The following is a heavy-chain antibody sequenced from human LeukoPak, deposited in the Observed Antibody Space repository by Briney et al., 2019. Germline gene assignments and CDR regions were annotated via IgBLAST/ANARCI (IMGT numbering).Heavy chain of an antibody. CDR2: ISASGGGT. Sequence: GGSLRLSCVMPGVTNSMSWVRQAPGKGLEWVSSISASGGGTHYTGSVKGRFTISRDNSKKTIYLQMNSLRVDDTAKYFCAAWDPNFYYMDVWGKGTTVTVSS. CDR3: AAWDPNFYYMDV. J-gene: IGHJ6*03. V-gene: IGHV3-23*01. D-gene: IGHD1-26*01. CDR1: GVTNS.